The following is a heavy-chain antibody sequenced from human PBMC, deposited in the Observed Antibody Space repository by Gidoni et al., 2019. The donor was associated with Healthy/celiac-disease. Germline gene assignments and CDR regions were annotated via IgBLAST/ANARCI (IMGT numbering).Heavy chain of an antibody. J-gene: IGHJ6*02. CDR2: IIPILGIA. D-gene: IGHD2-2*01. Sequence: QVQLVQSGAEVKKPVSSVKVSCKASGATFSSYTISWVRQAPGQGLDWMGRIIPILGIANYAQKFQGRVTITADKSTSTAYMELSSLRSEDTAVYYCARGLGVVPAATGYYYYGMDVWGQGTTVTVSS. V-gene: IGHV1-69*02. CDR1: GATFSSYT. CDR3: ARGLGVVPAATGYYYYGMDV.